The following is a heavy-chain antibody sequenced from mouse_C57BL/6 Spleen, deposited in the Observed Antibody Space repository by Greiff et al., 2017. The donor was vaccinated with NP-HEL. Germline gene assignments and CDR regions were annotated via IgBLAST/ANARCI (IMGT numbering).Heavy chain of an antibody. J-gene: IGHJ1*03. D-gene: IGHD1-1*01. Sequence: VQLKQSGPELVKPGASVKISCKASGYSFTDYNMNWVKQSNGKSLEWIGVINPNYGTTSFNQKFKGKATLTVDQSSSTAYMQLNSLTSEDSAVYYCAYYYGSSYWYFDVWGTGTTVTVSS. V-gene: IGHV1-39*01. CDR2: INPNYGTT. CDR1: GYSFTDYN. CDR3: AYYYGSSYWYFDV.